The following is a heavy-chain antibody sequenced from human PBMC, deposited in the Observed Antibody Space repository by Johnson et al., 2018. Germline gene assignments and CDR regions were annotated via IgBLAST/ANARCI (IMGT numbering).Heavy chain of an antibody. D-gene: IGHD3-3*02. CDR3: ARGRGTGSYSQAYLDH. CDR1: GGSISSYY. Sequence: QVQLQESGPGLVKPSDTLSLMCTVSGGSISSYYYHWIRQSPGKGLEWIGSMYHSGGTNYHPSPHGRVTISLDTSKNQFSLKPSSVTAADTAVYSFARGRGTGSYSQAYLDHWGQGTLVTVSS. CDR2: MYHSGGT. J-gene: IGHJ1*01. V-gene: IGHV4-59*01.